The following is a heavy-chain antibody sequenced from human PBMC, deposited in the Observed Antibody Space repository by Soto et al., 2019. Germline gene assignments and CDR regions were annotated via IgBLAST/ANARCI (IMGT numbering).Heavy chain of an antibody. CDR2: ISDSGSTV. CDR3: GRGYYESSGYPLADF. Sequence: EVQLVESGGGLVQPGESVRISCAASGFIFSHYDMNWVRQAPGKGLEWVSYISDSGSTVKYADYLKGRFTISRDNAKNSLYLQMNSLGAEDTATYYCGRGYYESSGYPLADFWGPGTLVTVSS. J-gene: IGHJ4*02. V-gene: IGHV3-48*03. CDR1: GFIFSHYD. D-gene: IGHD3-22*01.